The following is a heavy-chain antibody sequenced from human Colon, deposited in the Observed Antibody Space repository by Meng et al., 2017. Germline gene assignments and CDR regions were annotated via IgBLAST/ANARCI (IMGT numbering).Heavy chain of an antibody. D-gene: IGHD7-27*01. CDR3: ARGTGDIRVGFDY. J-gene: IGHJ4*02. V-gene: IGHV4-4*03. CDR1: GASIIGLNW. CDR2: IHHSGRT. Sequence: SGPGLVQHPGTLSLSAPVPGASIIGLNWWTWFRQTPGKVLEWIGEIHHSGRTNSMPSLKSRVTLSLDKSKNQFSLSMTSVTAADTAVYYCARGTGDIRVGFDYWGQGTLVTVSS.